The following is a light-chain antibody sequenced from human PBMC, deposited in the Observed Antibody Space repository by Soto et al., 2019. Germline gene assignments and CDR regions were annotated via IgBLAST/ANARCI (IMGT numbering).Light chain of an antibody. CDR1: QSLRSTS. J-gene: IGKJ1*01. CDR3: QQYDCSLRR. V-gene: IGKV3-20*01. Sequence: TLTHSTLSLSPGESATLSCRASQSLRSTSLAWYQQKPGQAPRLIISGASTRAADIPDRFSGSGSGTDFTLTIGRLEPEDVAGYCCQQYDCSLRRFGEGAKVDNK. CDR2: GAS.